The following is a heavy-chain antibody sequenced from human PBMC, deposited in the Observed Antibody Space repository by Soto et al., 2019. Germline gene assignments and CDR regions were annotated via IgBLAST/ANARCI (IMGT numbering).Heavy chain of an antibody. CDR1: GGSFSGYY. Sequence: SETLSLTCAVYGGSFSGYYWSWIRQPPGKGLEWIGEINHSGSTNYNPSLKSRVTISVDTSKNQFSLKLSSVTAADTAVYYCARLDYGDYVDYWGQGTLVTVSS. CDR2: INHSGST. CDR3: ARLDYGDYVDY. J-gene: IGHJ4*02. V-gene: IGHV4-34*01. D-gene: IGHD4-17*01.